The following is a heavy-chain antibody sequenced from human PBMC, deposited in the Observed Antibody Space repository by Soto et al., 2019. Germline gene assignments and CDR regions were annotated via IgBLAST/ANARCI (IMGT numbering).Heavy chain of an antibody. CDR2: INGSSSTM. CDR3: ARGARFRCSVERCLADGLFLS. Sequence: EVQLVESGGGLVQRGGSLRLSCAASGFTFGIYSMNWGRQDPGKGLEWISYINGSSSTMYYADSVKGRFIISRANAANSLYLQMNSMRDADTAVYYCARGARFRCSVERCLADGLFLSWGQGALVTVSS. D-gene: IGHD2-15*01. V-gene: IGHV3-48*02. J-gene: IGHJ5*02. CDR1: GFTFGIYS.